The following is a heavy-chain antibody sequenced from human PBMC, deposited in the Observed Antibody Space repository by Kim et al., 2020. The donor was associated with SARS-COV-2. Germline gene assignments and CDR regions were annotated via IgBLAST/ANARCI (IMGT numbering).Heavy chain of an antibody. CDR2: IYWDDDK. CDR1: GFSLRTLGVF. V-gene: IGHV2-5*02. CDR3: AHRHGLYYYDSCVYYFTEGDAFDI. J-gene: IGHJ3*02. D-gene: IGHD3-22*01. Sequence: SGPTLVNPTQTLTLTCTFSGFSLRTLGVFFFCILHPPGNTLYWLALIYWDDDKRYSPSLKSRLTITKDTSKNQVVLTMTNMDPVDTATYYCAHRHGLYYYDSCVYYFTEGDAFDIWGQGTMFTV.